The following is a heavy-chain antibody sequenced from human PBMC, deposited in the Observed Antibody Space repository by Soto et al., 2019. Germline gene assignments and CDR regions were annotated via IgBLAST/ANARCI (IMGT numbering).Heavy chain of an antibody. Sequence: PGGSPRLSCAASGFTFSDYYMSWVRQAPGKGVEWLAYISSSGSIIKFADSVKGRFTISRDNAKRSLFLQMNSLRAEDTAVYYCAKVPAALGDYFGMDVWGQGTTVTVSS. CDR3: AKVPAALGDYFGMDV. J-gene: IGHJ6*02. V-gene: IGHV3-11*01. CDR1: GFTFSDYY. D-gene: IGHD2-2*01. CDR2: ISSSGSII.